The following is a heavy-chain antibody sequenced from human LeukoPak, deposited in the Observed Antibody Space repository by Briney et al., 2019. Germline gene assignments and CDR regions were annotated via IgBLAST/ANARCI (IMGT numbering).Heavy chain of an antibody. J-gene: IGHJ6*03. D-gene: IGHD2-2*01. CDR3: ARENRYCSSTSCSYYYYMDV. CDR1: GGSISSYY. V-gene: IGHV4-59*01. Sequence: SETLSLTCTVSGGSISSYYWSWIRQPPGKGLEWIVYIYYSGSTNYNPSLKSRVTISVDTSKNQFSLKLSSVTAADTAVYYCARENRYCSSTSCSYYYYMDVWGKGTTVTVSS. CDR2: IYYSGST.